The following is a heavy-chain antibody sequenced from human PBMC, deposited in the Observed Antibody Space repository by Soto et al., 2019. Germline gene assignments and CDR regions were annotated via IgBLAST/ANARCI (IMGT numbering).Heavy chain of an antibody. D-gene: IGHD5-18*01. CDR1: GFIFTDSA. J-gene: IGHJ4*02. V-gene: IGHV3-73*02. CDR3: TRRRDWTAMDPLDY. CDR2: IRNKANSYAT. Sequence: EVQLVESGGGLVQPGGSLRLSCAASGFIFTDSAIHWVRQASGKGLEWVGRIRNKANSYATIYAASVKGRFTISRDDSMNTVYLQMNSLKTEDTAMYYCTRRRDWTAMDPLDYWGQGTLVTVSS.